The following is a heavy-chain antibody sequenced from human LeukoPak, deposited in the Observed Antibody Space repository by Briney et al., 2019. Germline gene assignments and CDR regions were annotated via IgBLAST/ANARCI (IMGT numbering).Heavy chain of an antibody. J-gene: IGHJ4*02. CDR1: GFTFSSYA. CDR2: ISYDGSNK. Sequence: GGSLRLSCAASGFTFSSYAMHWVRQAPGKGLEWVAVISYDGSNKYYADSVKGRFTISRDNSKNTLYLQMNSLRAEDTAVYYCARGGRYSGYEIFDYWGQGTLVTVSS. CDR3: ARGGRYSGYEIFDY. D-gene: IGHD5-12*01. V-gene: IGHV3-30-3*01.